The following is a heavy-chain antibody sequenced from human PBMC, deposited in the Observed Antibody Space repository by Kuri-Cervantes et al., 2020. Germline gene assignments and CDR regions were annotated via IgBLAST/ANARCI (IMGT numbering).Heavy chain of an antibody. CDR3: AREVDAFDL. Sequence: GGSLRLSCVASGFTFSSYVMNWVRQAPGKGLEWVSAISDRGSSGGTYHADSVKGRFIISRDNSKNTLDLQMNSLRAEDTAVYYCAREVDAFDLWGQGTMVTVSS. J-gene: IGHJ3*01. V-gene: IGHV3-23*01. CDR2: ISDRGSSGGT. CDR1: GFTFSSYV.